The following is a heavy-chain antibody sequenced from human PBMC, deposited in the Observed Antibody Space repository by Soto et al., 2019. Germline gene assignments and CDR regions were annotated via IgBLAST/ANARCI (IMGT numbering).Heavy chain of an antibody. CDR2: MYHSGST. J-gene: IGHJ4*02. Sequence: SETLSLTCAVPGGSISSGGYSWSWIRQPPGKGLEWIGYMYHSGSTYYNPSLKSRVTISIDRPKNQFSLKLSSVTAADTAVYYCARVPDYSGQGILVTVSS. CDR1: GGSISSGGYS. CDR3: ARVPDY. D-gene: IGHD2-2*01. V-gene: IGHV4-30-2*01.